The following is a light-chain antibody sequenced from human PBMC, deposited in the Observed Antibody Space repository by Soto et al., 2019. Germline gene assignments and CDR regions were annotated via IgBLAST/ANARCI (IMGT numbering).Light chain of an antibody. J-gene: IGKJ2*01. CDR3: QQTYDTLMYT. CDR1: QSIRFY. Sequence: DIQMTQSPSSLSASVGDTVTIACRASQSIRFYLNWYQQTPGKAPKLLIQSGSTLQSGVPSRFSDRGSTTDFTLTVSGLQPEDFATYYCQQTYDTLMYTFGQGTRLDIK. CDR2: SGS. V-gene: IGKV1-39*01.